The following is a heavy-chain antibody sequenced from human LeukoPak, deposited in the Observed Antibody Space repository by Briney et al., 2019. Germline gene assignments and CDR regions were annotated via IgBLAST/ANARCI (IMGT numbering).Heavy chain of an antibody. D-gene: IGHD6-19*01. V-gene: IGHV4-59*01. CDR3: ASVIAVAAGASAFDI. J-gene: IGHJ3*02. CDR1: GGSISSYY. Sequence: PSETLSLTCTVSGGSISSYYWSWIRQPPGKGLEWIGYIYYSGSTNYNPSLKSRVTISVDTSKNQFSLKLSSVTAADTAVYYCASVIAVAAGASAFDIWGQGTMVTVSS. CDR2: IYYSGST.